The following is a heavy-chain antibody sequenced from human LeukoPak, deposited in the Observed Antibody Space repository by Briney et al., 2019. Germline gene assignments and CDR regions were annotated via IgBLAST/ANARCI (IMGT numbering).Heavy chain of an antibody. V-gene: IGHV3-21*01. CDR3: ARDSGYYASGWFDP. D-gene: IGHD3-22*01. Sequence: GGSLRLSCAASGFTFSSYSMNWVRQAPGKGLEWVSSISSSSSYIYYADSVKGRFTISRDNAKNSLYLQMNSLRAEDTAVYYCARDSGYYASGWFDPWGQGTLVTVSS. CDR2: ISSSSSYI. CDR1: GFTFSSYS. J-gene: IGHJ5*02.